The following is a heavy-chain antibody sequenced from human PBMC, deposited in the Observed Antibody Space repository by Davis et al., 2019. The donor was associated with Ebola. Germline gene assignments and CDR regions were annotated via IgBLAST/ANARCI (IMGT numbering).Heavy chain of an antibody. D-gene: IGHD2-15*01. CDR1: VITFSSYA. CDR3: ARDKTSRGYCSGGSCSRGWFDP. V-gene: IGHV3-23*01. CDR2: ISGSGGST. J-gene: IGHJ5*02. Sequence: GESLKISCTASVITFSSYAMTWVRQAPGKGLEWVSAISGSGGSTYYADSVKGRFTISRDNSKKTLYLQMNSLRAEDTAVYYCARDKTSRGYCSGGSCSRGWFDPWGQGTLVTVSS.